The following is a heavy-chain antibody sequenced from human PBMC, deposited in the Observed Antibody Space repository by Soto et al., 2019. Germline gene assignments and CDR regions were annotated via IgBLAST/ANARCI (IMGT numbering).Heavy chain of an antibody. J-gene: IGHJ6*02. CDR1: GDSVASNSAA. V-gene: IGHV6-1*01. CDR2: TYYRSKWYN. Sequence: PSQTLSLTCAISGDSVASNSAAWNWIRQSPSRGLEWLGRTYYRSKWYNDYAVSVKSRITINPDTSKNQFSLQVNSVSPEDTAVYYCARESYVSGSYDGMDVWGQGTTVTVSS. D-gene: IGHD3-10*01. CDR3: ARESYVSGSYDGMDV.